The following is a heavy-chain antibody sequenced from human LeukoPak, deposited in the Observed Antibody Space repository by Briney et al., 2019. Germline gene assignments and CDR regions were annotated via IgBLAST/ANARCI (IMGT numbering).Heavy chain of an antibody. J-gene: IGHJ4*02. D-gene: IGHD3-9*01. CDR1: GGSISSSSYY. Sequence: PSETLSLTCTVSGGSISSSSYYWGWIRQPPGKGLEWIGSIYYSGSTYYNPSLKSRVTISVDTSKNQFSLKLSSVTAADTAVYYCARQAGSDEYYDSLTGQVDYWGQGTLVTVSS. CDR3: ARQAGSDEYYDSLTGQVDY. V-gene: IGHV4-39*01. CDR2: IYYSGST.